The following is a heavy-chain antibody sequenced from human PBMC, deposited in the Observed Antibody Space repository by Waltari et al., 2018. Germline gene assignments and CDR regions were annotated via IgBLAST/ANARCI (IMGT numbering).Heavy chain of an antibody. Sequence: EVQLVESGGGLVQPGGSLRLSCAASGFTFGSYWMSWVRQAPGKGLEWVANIQEDGSEKNYVDSVKGRFTISRDNAKNSLYLQMNSLRVEDTAVYFCARDNSSSWYFFDYWGQGTVVTVSS. J-gene: IGHJ4*02. CDR2: IQEDGSEK. D-gene: IGHD6-13*01. CDR1: GFTFGSYW. V-gene: IGHV3-7*01. CDR3: ARDNSSSWYFFDY.